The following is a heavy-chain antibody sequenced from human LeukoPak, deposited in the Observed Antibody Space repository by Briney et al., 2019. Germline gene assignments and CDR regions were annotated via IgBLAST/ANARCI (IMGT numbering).Heavy chain of an antibody. CDR2: ISSSSSTI. V-gene: IGHV3-48*04. D-gene: IGHD2-15*01. J-gene: IGHJ4*02. CDR3: ARLRGALARG. Sequence: GGSLRLSCAASGFTFSSYSMNWVRQAPGKGLEWVSYISSSSSTIYYADSVKGRFTISRDNAKNSLYLQMNSLRAEDTAVYYCARLRGALARGWGQGILVTVSS. CDR1: GFTFSSYS.